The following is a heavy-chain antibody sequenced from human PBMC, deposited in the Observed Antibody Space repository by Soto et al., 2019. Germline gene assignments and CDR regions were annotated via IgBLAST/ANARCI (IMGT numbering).Heavy chain of an antibody. Sequence: SETLSLTCTVSGGSISSYYWSWIRQPPGKGLEWIGYIYYSGSTNYNPSLKSRVTISVDTSKNQFSLKLSSVTAADTAVYYCARTLPFYGDRHTTPDYYYYMHVWGKGTTVTVSS. V-gene: IGHV4-59*01. CDR2: IYYSGST. CDR3: ARTLPFYGDRHTTPDYYYYMHV. J-gene: IGHJ6*03. CDR1: GGSISSYY. D-gene: IGHD4-17*01.